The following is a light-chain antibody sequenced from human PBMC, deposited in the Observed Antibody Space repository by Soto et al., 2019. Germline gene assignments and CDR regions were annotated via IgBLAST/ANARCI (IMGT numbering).Light chain of an antibody. Sequence: QPVLTQPPSASGTPGQRVTISCSGSSSNIGNNHVYWYQHVPGTAPKLLIYRHTLRPSGVPDRFSGSRSGTSASLAIRGLQSEDESIYYCATWDDSLSGVVFGGGTKLTVL. V-gene: IGLV1-47*01. CDR2: RHT. J-gene: IGLJ3*02. CDR3: ATWDDSLSGVV. CDR1: SSNIGNNH.